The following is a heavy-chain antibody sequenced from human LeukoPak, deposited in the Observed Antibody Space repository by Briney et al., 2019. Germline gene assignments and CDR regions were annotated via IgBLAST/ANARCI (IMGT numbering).Heavy chain of an antibody. CDR2: INHSGST. D-gene: IGHD3/OR15-3a*01. J-gene: IGHJ5*02. V-gene: IGHV4-34*01. Sequence: SETLSLTCAVYGGSFSGYYWSWIRQPPGKGLEWIGEINHSGSTNYNPSLKSRVTISVDTPKNQFSLKLSSVTAADTAVYYCARRPPRDSTNWFDPWGQGTLVTVSA. CDR3: ARRPPRDSTNWFDP. CDR1: GGSFSGYY.